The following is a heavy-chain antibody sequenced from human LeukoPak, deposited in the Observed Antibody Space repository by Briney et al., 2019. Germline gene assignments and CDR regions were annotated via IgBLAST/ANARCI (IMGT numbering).Heavy chain of an antibody. V-gene: IGHV3-21*01. J-gene: IGHJ4*02. CDR2: ISSSSSYI. CDR1: GFTFSSYS. Sequence: PGGSLRPSCAASGFTFSSYSMNWVRQAPGKGLEWVSSISSSSSYIYYADSVKGRFTISRDNAKNSLYLQMNSLRAEDTAVYYCARENPGYSSSWYDYWGQGTLLTVSS. CDR3: ARENPGYSSSWYDY. D-gene: IGHD6-13*01.